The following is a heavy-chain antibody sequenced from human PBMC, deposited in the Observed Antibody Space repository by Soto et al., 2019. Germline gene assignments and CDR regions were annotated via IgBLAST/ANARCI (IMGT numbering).Heavy chain of an antibody. CDR1: GYTYANYG. CDR3: ARVVPGAEAWFGP. V-gene: IGHV1-18*01. D-gene: IGHD2-2*01. Sequence: GAPVEVSCKASGYTYANYGRSWVRPATGQPLEWLGWISLYSDGTNYAQKFQGRVSMTTDTSTTTAYMELRSLRSDDTAVYYCARVVPGAEAWFGPWGQGTLVTVCS. J-gene: IGHJ5*02. CDR2: ISLYSDGT.